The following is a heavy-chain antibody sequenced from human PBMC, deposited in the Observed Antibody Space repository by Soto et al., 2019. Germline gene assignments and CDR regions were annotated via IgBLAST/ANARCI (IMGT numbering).Heavy chain of an antibody. J-gene: IGHJ4*02. V-gene: IGHV3-30-3*01. CDR1: GFTFSSYA. CDR2: ISYDGSNK. CDR3: AREAQLERLVFDY. D-gene: IGHD1-1*01. Sequence: QVQLVESGGGVGQPGRSLRLSCAASGFTFSSYAMHWVRQAPGKGLEWVAVISYDGSNKYYADSVKGRFTISRDNSKSTLYLQMNSLRAEDTAVYYCAREAQLERLVFDYWGQGTLVTVSS.